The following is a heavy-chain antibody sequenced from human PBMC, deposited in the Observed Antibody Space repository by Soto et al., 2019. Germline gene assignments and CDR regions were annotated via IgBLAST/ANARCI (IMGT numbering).Heavy chain of an antibody. V-gene: IGHV3-23*01. Sequence: EVQLLESGGGLVQPGGSLRLSCAASGFTFSNYAMSWVRQAPGQGLEWVSAISGSGGSTYYADSVKGRFTISRDNSKNTLYLQMNSLRAEDTAVYYCAKSGYCSSTSCKYNWFDPWGQGTLVTVSS. CDR1: GFTFSNYA. CDR2: ISGSGGST. J-gene: IGHJ5*02. CDR3: AKSGYCSSTSCKYNWFDP. D-gene: IGHD2-2*01.